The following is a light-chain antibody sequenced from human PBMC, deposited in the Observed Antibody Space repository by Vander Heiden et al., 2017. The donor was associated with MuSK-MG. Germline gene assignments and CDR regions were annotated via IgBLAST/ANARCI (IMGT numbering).Light chain of an antibody. V-gene: IGKV1-39*01. J-gene: IGKJ2*01. CDR1: ENIKIY. CDR3: QQTDSAPIT. CDR2: TAS. Sequence: DIQMTQSPSSLSASVGDRVTLTCRASENIKIYLNWYHQKAGKAPKLLINTASSLQSGVPSRFSGSGSETDFTLTISRRQSEDFGVYYCQQTDSAPITFGQGTKLEI.